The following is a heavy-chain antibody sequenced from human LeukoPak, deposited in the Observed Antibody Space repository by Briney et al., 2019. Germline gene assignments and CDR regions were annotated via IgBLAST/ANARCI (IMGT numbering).Heavy chain of an antibody. J-gene: IGHJ4*02. Sequence: GGSLRLSCAASGFTFSSYGMHWVRQAPGKGLEWVAFIRYDGSNKYYADSVKGRFTISRDNSKNTLYLQMNSLRAEDTAVYYCAKDLYYDSSGYSATGSDYWGQGTLVTVSS. CDR1: GFTFSSYG. CDR3: AKDLYYDSSGYSATGSDY. V-gene: IGHV3-30*02. CDR2: IRYDGSNK. D-gene: IGHD3-22*01.